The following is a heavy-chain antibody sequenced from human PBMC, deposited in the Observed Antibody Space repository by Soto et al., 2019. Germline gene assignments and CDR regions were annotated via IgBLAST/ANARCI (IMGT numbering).Heavy chain of an antibody. Sequence: ETLSLTCTFSGGSISSYYWSWIRQPPGKGLEWIGYIYYSGSTNYNPSLKSRVTISVDTSKNQFSLKLSSVTAADTAVYYCARTLKTVTKAWFDYWGQGTLVTVSS. D-gene: IGHD4-17*01. J-gene: IGHJ4*02. CDR1: GGSISSYY. CDR2: IYYSGST. CDR3: ARTLKTVTKAWFDY. V-gene: IGHV4-59*01.